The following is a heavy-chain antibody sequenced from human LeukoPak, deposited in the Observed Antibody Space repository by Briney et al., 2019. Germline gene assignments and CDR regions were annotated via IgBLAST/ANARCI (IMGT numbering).Heavy chain of an antibody. J-gene: IGHJ4*02. CDR3: AKRLFYFDY. V-gene: IGHV3-21*04. D-gene: IGHD1-1*01. Sequence: GGSLRLSCAASGFTFSRYSMNWVRQAPGKGLEWVSSISSGSSYIYYADSVKGRFTISRDNSKSTLFLQMSNLRAEDTALYYCAKRLFYFDYWGQGTLLTVSS. CDR1: GFTFSRYS. CDR2: ISSGSSYI.